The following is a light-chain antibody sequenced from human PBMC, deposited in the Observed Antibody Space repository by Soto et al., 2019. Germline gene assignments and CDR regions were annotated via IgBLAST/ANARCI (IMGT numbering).Light chain of an antibody. Sequence: QSALTQPASVSGSPGQSITISCTGTSSDVGSYNLVSWYQQHPGKAPKLMIYEGSKRPSGVSNRFSGSKSGNTASLTISGLQAEDESYYYCCAYAGSHVFGGGTKVTVL. CDR1: SSDVGSYNL. J-gene: IGLJ2*01. CDR3: CAYAGSHV. V-gene: IGLV2-23*01. CDR2: EGS.